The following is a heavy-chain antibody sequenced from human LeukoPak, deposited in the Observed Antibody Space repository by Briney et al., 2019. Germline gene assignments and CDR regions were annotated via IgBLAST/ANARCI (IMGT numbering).Heavy chain of an antibody. CDR2: IYYSGST. D-gene: IGHD2-15*01. CDR3: ASQLGYCSGGSCYSDY. Sequence: PSETLSLTCTVSGGSISSSSYYWGWIRQPPGKGLEWIGSIYYSGSTYYNPSLKSRVTMSVDTSKNQFSLKLSSVTAADTAVYYCASQLGYCSGGSCYSDYWGQGTLVTVSS. V-gene: IGHV4-39*01. J-gene: IGHJ4*02. CDR1: GGSISSSSYY.